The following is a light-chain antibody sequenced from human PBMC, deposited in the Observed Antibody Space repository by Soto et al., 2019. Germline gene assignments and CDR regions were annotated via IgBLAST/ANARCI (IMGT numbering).Light chain of an antibody. CDR1: QGISNY. Sequence: DIQITQTPSSLSASVGDRVTITCRASQGISNYLAWYQQKSGKVPKLLIAAASTLRSGVPSPFSRGGSGTDFTLTISSLQPEDVETYYGQKYYSAPLTFSQGTKVEIK. CDR3: QKYYSAPLT. V-gene: IGKV1-27*01. J-gene: IGKJ1*01. CDR2: AAS.